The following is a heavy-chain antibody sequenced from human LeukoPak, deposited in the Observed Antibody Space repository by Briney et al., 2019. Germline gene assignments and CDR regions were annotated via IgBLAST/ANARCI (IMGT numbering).Heavy chain of an antibody. CDR2: MRYDGTSK. CDR1: GFTLSNYG. CDR3: ATDGYYYSSYYYMDV. J-gene: IGHJ6*03. V-gene: IGHV3-30*02. D-gene: IGHD3-22*01. Sequence: GGSLRLSCAASGFTLSNYGMHWVRQAPGKGLEWVTFMRYDGTSKYYVDSLKGRFTISRDISKNTLYLQMNSLRPEDTAVYYRATDGYYYSSYYYMDVWGKGTTVTV.